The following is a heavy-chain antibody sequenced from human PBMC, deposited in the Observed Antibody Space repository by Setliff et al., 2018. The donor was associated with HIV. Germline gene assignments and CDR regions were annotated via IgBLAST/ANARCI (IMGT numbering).Heavy chain of an antibody. CDR1: GYTFTIYG. Sequence: GASVKVSCKASGYTFTIYGITWVRQAPGQGLGWMGWVSPYNDNTNYAQKFQDRVIMTIDTSTNTAYMELRSLRFDDTAVYYCARSPLSIVGATGYYYYMDVWGKGTTVTVSS. J-gene: IGHJ6*03. CDR2: VSPYNDNT. V-gene: IGHV1-18*01. D-gene: IGHD1-26*01. CDR3: ARSPLSIVGATGYYYYMDV.